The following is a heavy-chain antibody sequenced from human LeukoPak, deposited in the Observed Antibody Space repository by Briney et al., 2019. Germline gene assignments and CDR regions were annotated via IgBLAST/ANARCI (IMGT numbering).Heavy chain of an antibody. CDR1: GGPISSGGYY. D-gene: IGHD4-23*01. CDR2: IYYSGST. Sequence: SQTLSLTCTVSGGPISSGGYYWSWIRQHPGKGLEWIGYIYYSGSTYYNPSLKSRVTISVDTSKNQFSLKLSSVTAADTAVYYCARDLLNEGNHLDYWGQGTLVTVSS. J-gene: IGHJ4*02. CDR3: ARDLLNEGNHLDY. V-gene: IGHV4-30-4*08.